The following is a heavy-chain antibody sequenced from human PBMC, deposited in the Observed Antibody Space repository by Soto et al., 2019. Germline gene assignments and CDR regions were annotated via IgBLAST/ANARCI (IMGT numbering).Heavy chain of an antibody. Sequence: QVQLVQSGAEVKKPGSSVKVSCKASGGTFSSYRINWVRQAPGQGLEWVGGIVPIYRTADYAQKFQGRVTINADESARTAYMELRRLKSQDTAVYYCARDSGAKLSSSWGQGTLVTASS. V-gene: IGHV1-69*01. CDR2: IVPIYRTA. D-gene: IGHD6-13*01. J-gene: IGHJ4*02. CDR1: GGTFSSYR. CDR3: ARDSGAKLSSS.